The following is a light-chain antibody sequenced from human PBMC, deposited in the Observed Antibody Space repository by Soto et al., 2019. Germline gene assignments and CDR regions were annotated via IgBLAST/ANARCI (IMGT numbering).Light chain of an antibody. V-gene: IGKV1-27*01. J-gene: IGKJ4*01. CDR3: QKFSAIPA. CDR2: AAS. CDR1: QAIYNY. Sequence: DIQMTQSPSSLSASVGDRVTITCRASQAIYNYLAWYQQKPGKVPTLLISAASTLQSGVPSRFSGSGSGTDCPLSNSSTQPEYVATYYCQKFSAIPAFGGGSKVEI.